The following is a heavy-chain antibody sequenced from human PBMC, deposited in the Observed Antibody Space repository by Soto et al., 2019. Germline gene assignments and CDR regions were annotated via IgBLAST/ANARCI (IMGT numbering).Heavy chain of an antibody. V-gene: IGHV4-4*02. CDR2: IYHSGST. J-gene: IGHJ4*02. CDR1: GGSISSSNW. CDR3: ARHSPYCGGDCYSYDY. Sequence: SSETLSLTCAVSGGSISSSNWWSWVRQPPGKGLEWIGEIYHSGSTNYNPSLKSRVTMSVDTSKNQFSLKLSSVTAADTAVYYCARHSPYCGGDCYSYDYWSQGTLVTVSS. D-gene: IGHD2-21*02.